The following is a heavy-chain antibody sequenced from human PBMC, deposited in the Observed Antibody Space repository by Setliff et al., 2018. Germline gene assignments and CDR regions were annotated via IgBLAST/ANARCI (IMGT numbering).Heavy chain of an antibody. CDR1: GYTFSSYA. CDR3: ARDLGYCSRTSCHGDWFDP. J-gene: IGHJ5*02. Sequence: ASVKVSCKASGYTFSSYAMNWVRQAPGQGLEWMGRINTITGNPTYAQGFTGRFVFSLDTSVSTAYLQISSLKPEDTAVYYCARDLGYCSRTSCHGDWFDPWGQGTLVTVPS. V-gene: IGHV7-4-1*02. D-gene: IGHD2-2*01. CDR2: INTITGNP.